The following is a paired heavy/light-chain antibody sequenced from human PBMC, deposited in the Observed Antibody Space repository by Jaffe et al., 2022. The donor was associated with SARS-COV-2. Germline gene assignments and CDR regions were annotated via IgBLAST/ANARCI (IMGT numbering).Light chain of an antibody. CDR2: AAS. CDR1: QGISSY. Sequence: DIQLTQSPSFLSASVGDRVTITCRASQGISSYLAWYQQKPGKAPKLLIYAASTLQSGVPSRFSGSGSGTEFTLTISSLQPEDFATYYCQQLNSFPITFGQGTRLEIK. J-gene: IGKJ5*01. CDR3: QQLNSFPIT. V-gene: IGKV1-9*01.
Heavy chain of an antibody. CDR2: IYAGDSDT. V-gene: IGHV5-51*01. CDR3: ARRATRRAGGVGELLAFDY. J-gene: IGHJ4*02. D-gene: IGHD3-10*01. Sequence: EVQLVQSGAEVKKPGESLKISCKGSGYSFSSYWIGWVRQMPGKGLEWMGIIYAGDSDTRYSPSFQGQVTISADKSISTVSLQWSSLKASDTAIYYCARRATRRAGGVGELLAFDYWGQGTLVTVSS. CDR1: GYSFSSYW.